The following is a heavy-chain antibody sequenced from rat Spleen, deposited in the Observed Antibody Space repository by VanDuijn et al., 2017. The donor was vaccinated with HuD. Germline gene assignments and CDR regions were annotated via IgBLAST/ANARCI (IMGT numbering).Heavy chain of an antibody. V-gene: IGHV5-22*01. Sequence: EVQLVESGGGLVQPGRSLKLSCAASGFTYSNYVMAWVRQAPTKGLEWVASISHEDSSTYYGDSVKGRFTVSRDNEKSTLYLQMDSLRSEDTAIYYCTRQRGDGSYHGGLDYWGQGVMVTVSS. D-gene: IGHD1-12*01. CDR2: ISHEDSST. CDR1: GFTYSNYV. J-gene: IGHJ2*01. CDR3: TRQRGDGSYHGGLDY.